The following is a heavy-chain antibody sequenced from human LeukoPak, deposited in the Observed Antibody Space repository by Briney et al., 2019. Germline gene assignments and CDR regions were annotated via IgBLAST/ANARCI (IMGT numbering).Heavy chain of an antibody. CDR3: ARHLGSSSWFDY. D-gene: IGHD6-13*01. J-gene: IGHJ4*02. Sequence: SETLSLTCTVSGGSISSTSYYWGWIRQPPGKGLEWIGGIYYTGSAYYNPALKSRVTISVDTSKNQFSLKLSSVTAADTAVYYCARHLGSSSWFDYWGQGALVTVSS. CDR2: IYYTGSA. V-gene: IGHV4-39*01. CDR1: GGSISSTSYY.